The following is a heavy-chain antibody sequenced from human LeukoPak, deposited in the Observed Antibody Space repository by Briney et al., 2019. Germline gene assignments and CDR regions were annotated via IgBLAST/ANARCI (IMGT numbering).Heavy chain of an antibody. D-gene: IGHD3-3*02. CDR1: GFTFSNYW. J-gene: IGHJ6*02. CDR3: PRSPFYGMDV. CDR2: IKQDGSEK. V-gene: IGHV3-7*01. Sequence: GGSLRLSCVGSGFTFSNYWMTWARQAPGKGLEWVANIKQDGSEKYYGDSVKGRFTISRDNAKNSLYLQMNSLRVEDTAVYCCPRSPFYGMDVWGQGTTVTVAS.